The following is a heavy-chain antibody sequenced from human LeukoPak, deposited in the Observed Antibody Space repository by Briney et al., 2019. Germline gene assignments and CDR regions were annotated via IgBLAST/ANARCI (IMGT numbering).Heavy chain of an antibody. V-gene: IGHV3-48*01. J-gene: IGHJ5*02. D-gene: IGHD4-17*01. CDR3: SRGGYGDYNNWFDP. CDR1: GFAFSSYS. Sequence: GGSLRLSCAASGFAFSSYSMNWVRQAPGKGLEWVSYIGISSTTMYYADSVKGRFTISRDNSKNSLYLQMNSLRAEDTAVYYCSRGGYGDYNNWFDPWGQGTLVIVSS. CDR2: IGISSTTM.